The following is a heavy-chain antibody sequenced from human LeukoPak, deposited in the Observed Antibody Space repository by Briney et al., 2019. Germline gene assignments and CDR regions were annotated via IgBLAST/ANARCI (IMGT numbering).Heavy chain of an antibody. V-gene: IGHV3-48*01. D-gene: IGHD6-13*01. CDR3: VRDLHSSTWYRDWFDP. CDR1: GFTFSSYS. CDR2: ISSNNSTI. Sequence: PGGSLRLSCAASGFTFSSYSMNWVRQAPGKGLEWVSYISSNNSTIYYADSVKSRFTISRDNAKDSLYLQMNSLRAEDTAVYYCVRDLHSSTWYRDWFDPWGQGTLVTVSS. J-gene: IGHJ5*02.